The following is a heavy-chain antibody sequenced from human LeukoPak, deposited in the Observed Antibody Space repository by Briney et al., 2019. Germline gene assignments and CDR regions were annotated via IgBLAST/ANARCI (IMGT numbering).Heavy chain of an antibody. CDR1: GGSFSGYY. J-gene: IGHJ4*02. CDR2: INHSGST. Sequence: PSETLSLTCAVYGGSFSGYYWSWIRQPPGKGLEWIGEINHSGSTNYNPSLKSRVTISVDTSKNQFPLKLSSVTAADTAVYYCARRQQLVQIDYWGQGTLVTVSS. D-gene: IGHD6-13*01. V-gene: IGHV4-34*01. CDR3: ARRQQLVQIDY.